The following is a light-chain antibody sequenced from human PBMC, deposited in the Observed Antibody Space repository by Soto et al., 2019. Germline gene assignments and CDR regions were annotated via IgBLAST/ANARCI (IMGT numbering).Light chain of an antibody. CDR3: SSYTSSSTLVV. CDR2: DVS. J-gene: IGLJ2*01. Sequence: QSVLTQPASVSGSPGQSITIPCTGTSSDVGGYNYVSWYQQHPGKAPKLMIYDVSNRPSGVSNRFSGSKSGNTASLTISGLQAEDEADYYCSSYTSSSTLVVFGGGTKLTVL. CDR1: SSDVGGYNY. V-gene: IGLV2-14*01.